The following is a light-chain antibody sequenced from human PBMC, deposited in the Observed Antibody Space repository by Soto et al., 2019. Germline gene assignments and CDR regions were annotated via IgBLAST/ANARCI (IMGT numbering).Light chain of an antibody. J-gene: IGKJ3*01. Sequence: DIQLTQSPSSLSASVGDRVTITCQASQYIVNYLNWDQQKPGKAPKLLIYDASKLESGVPSRLSGSGFGTDFTFTISSLQSEDIATYYCQRYDNLPITFGPGTKVEI. CDR2: DAS. CDR1: QYIVNY. CDR3: QRYDNLPIT. V-gene: IGKV1-33*01.